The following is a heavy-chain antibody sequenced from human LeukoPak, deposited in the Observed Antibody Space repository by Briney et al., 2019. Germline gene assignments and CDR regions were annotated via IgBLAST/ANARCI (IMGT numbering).Heavy chain of an antibody. CDR3: ARGDPADCSSTSCNRSNYYYYYMDV. J-gene: IGHJ6*03. CDR1: GGSISRGGYY. D-gene: IGHD2-2*01. V-gene: IGHV4-31*03. CDR2: IYYSGST. Sequence: PSETLSLTCTVSGGSISRGGYYWSWIRQHPGRGLEWIGYIYYSGSTYYNPSLKSRVTISVDTSKNQFSLKLSSVTAADTAVYYCARGDPADCSSTSCNRSNYYYYYMDVWGKGTTVTVSS.